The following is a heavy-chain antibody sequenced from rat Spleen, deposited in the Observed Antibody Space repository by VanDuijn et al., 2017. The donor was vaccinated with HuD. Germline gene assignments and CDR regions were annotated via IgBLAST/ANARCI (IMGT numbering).Heavy chain of an antibody. CDR1: GFTFSDYY. D-gene: IGHD4-6*01. CDR3: ARDGTLGWYFDF. CDR2: IRYDGSRN. J-gene: IGHJ1*01. Sequence: EVQLVQSVGGLVQPGRSLKLSCAASGFTFSDYYMAWVRQGPTKGLEWVATIRYDGSRNYYRDSEKGRCTISRENAKSTRYLQMDSLRSEDTATNYCARDGTLGWYFDFWGPGTMVTVSS. V-gene: IGHV5-29*01.